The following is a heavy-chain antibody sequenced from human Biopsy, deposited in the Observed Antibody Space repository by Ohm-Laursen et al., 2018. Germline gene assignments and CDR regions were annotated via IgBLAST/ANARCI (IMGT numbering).Heavy chain of an antibody. V-gene: IGHV1-69*06. CDR2: NIPILGTG. CDR1: GGTFSNYG. CDR3: ATKLTGYFHH. J-gene: IGHJ1*01. Sequence: SVKVSCKAPGGTFSNYGVNWVRQAPGQGLEGLGGNIPILGTGNYAQKFQDRVTVAADTSTSTATMELRSLRSDDTAVYYCATKLTGYFHHWGQGTLVIVSS. D-gene: IGHD3-9*01.